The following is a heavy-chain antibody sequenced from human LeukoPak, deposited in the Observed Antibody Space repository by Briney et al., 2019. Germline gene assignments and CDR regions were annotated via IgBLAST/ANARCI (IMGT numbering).Heavy chain of an antibody. CDR2: IRYDGSNK. J-gene: IGHJ3*02. Sequence: GGSLRLSCAASEFTFSSHAMCWVRQAPGKGLEWVSFIRYDGSNKYYADSVKGRFTISRDNSKNTLYLQMNSLRAEDTAVYYCAKDKPVWFGEADAFDIWGQGTMVTVSS. CDR1: EFTFSSHA. CDR3: AKDKPVWFGEADAFDI. D-gene: IGHD3-10*01. V-gene: IGHV3-30*02.